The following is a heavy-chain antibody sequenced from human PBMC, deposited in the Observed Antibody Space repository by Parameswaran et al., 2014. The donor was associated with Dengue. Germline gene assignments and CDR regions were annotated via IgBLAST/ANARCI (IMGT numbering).Heavy chain of an antibody. Sequence: VRQAPGKGLEWIGRIYTSGSTNYNPSLKSRVTISVDTSKNQFSLKLSSVTAADTAVYYCARAGAGDTMVRGVTPNYYYYGMDVWGQGTTVTVSS. CDR3: ARAGAGDTMVRGVTPNYYYYGMDV. J-gene: IGHJ6*02. V-gene: IGHV4-61*02. D-gene: IGHD3-10*01. CDR2: IYTSGST.